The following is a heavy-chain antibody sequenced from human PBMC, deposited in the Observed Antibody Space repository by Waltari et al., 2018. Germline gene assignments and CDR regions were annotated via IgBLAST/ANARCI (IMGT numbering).Heavy chain of an antibody. D-gene: IGHD3-22*01. J-gene: IGHJ5*02. Sequence: EVQVLESGGDLVKPGGSVRLTWPASGCILSRYAINWVRQAPGKGLEWVSGINGYGDKTYYADSVKGRFTLSRDNSKNTLTLQMNNLRGEDTAIYYCAKAHFYDTSGYIEHWGQGTLVTVSS. CDR1: GCILSRYA. CDR2: INGYGDKT. CDR3: AKAHFYDTSGYIEH. V-gene: IGHV3-23*01.